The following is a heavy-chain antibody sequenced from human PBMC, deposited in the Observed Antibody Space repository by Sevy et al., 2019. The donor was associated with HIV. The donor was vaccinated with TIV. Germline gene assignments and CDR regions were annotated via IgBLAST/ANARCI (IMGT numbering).Heavy chain of an antibody. CDR3: AREGCTKPHDY. J-gene: IGHJ4*02. Sequence: GGSLRLSCAASGFTFSKYSMSWVRQPPGKGLEWVSTLAFGCGEINYADSVKGRFTISRDNSKGSVYLQMNNLGPEDTAVYYCAREGCTKPHDYWGQGTLVTVSS. CDR1: GFTFSKYS. D-gene: IGHD2-8*01. CDR2: LAFGCGEI. V-gene: IGHV3-23*01.